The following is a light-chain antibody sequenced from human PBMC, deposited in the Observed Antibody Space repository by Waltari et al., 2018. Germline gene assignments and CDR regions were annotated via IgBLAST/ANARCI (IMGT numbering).Light chain of an antibody. V-gene: IGKV3-20*01. J-gene: IGKJ1*01. CDR2: GAS. CDR3: QHYVRLPAT. Sequence: EIVLTQSPGTLSLSPGERAPLSCRASQSFGTSLAWYPQKPGQAPRLLIYGASMRAAGIPDRFSGSGSGTDFSLTISRLEPEDCAVYYCQHYVRLPATFGQGTRVEMK. CDR1: QSFGTS.